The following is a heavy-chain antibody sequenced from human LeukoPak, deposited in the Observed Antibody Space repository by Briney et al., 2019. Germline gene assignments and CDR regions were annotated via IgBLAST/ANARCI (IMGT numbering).Heavy chain of an antibody. D-gene: IGHD2-15*01. J-gene: IGHJ4*02. CDR2: INWSGSYT. CDR3: ARSYAFRYEVFDL. Sequence: PGGSVRLSCAASGFNFANYYMAWVRQGPGKGLEWVSEINWSGSYTGHADSVQGRFTTSRDNAKSSLYLEMSNLRVEDTALYYCARSYAFRYEVFDLWGPGTLVTVSS. CDR1: GFNFANYY. V-gene: IGHV3-20*04.